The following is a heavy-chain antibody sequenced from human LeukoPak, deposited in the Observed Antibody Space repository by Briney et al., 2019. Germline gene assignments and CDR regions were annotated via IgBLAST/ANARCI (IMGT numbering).Heavy chain of an antibody. CDR3: AREKGSSNYDS. CDR1: GFTFTTYW. Sequence: GGSLRLSCAASGFTFTTYWIHWVRQVPGKGLVWVSRINGAGSSTAYADSVKGLFTISRDNAKNTLYLQMNSLRAEDTAVYYCAREKGSSNYDSWGQGTLVTVSS. J-gene: IGHJ5*01. D-gene: IGHD4-11*01. V-gene: IGHV3-74*03. CDR2: INGAGSST.